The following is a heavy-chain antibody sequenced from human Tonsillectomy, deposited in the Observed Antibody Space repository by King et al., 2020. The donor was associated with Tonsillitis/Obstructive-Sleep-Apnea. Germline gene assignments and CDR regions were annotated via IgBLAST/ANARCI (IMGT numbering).Heavy chain of an antibody. Sequence: VQLVESGGGLVQPGGSLRLSCAASGFTFSTYAMSWVRQAPGKGLEWVSGISGSGGGTYYADSVKGRFTISRDNYKNTLFLQMNSLRAEDTAVYYCAKDLGAVADVFDIWGQGTMVTSSS. CDR1: GFTFSTYA. D-gene: IGHD6-19*01. CDR3: AKDLGAVADVFDI. CDR2: ISGSGGGT. V-gene: IGHV3-23*04. J-gene: IGHJ3*02.